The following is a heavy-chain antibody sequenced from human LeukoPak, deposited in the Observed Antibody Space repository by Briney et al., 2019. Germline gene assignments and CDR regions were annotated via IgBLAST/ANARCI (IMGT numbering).Heavy chain of an antibody. CDR3: ARGITVIRGVFSLDY. D-gene: IGHD3-10*01. CDR2: IKQDGSEK. J-gene: IGHJ4*02. V-gene: IGHV3-7*04. Sequence: PGGSLRLSCAASGFTFSSYWMTWVRQAPGKGLERVANIKQDGSEKYYVDSVKGRFTISRDSAENSLYLQMNSLRAEDTAVYYCARGITVIRGVFSLDYWGQGTLVTVSS. CDR1: GFTFSSYW.